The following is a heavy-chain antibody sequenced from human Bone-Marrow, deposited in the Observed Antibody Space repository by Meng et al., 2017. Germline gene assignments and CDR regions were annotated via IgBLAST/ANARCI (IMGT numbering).Heavy chain of an antibody. D-gene: IGHD6-25*01. CDR3: ARDEDISAAGKLFGDY. J-gene: IGHJ4*02. CDR1: GYTFTSYD. Sequence: QVQPVASGAEVDEPGASVKVSCKASGYTFTSYDINWVRQAPGQGLEWMGRINPKSGDTHYAQKFQARVTMTGDTSISTAYMELSGLRSDDTAMYYCARDEDISAAGKLFGDYWGQGTLVTVSS. V-gene: IGHV1-2*06. CDR2: INPKSGDT.